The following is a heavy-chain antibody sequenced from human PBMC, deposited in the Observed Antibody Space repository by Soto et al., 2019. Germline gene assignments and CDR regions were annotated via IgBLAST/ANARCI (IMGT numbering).Heavy chain of an antibody. CDR1: GYTLTSYF. V-gene: IGHV1-46*03. CDR3: ARVTVNNVLAGPFDY. Sequence: ASVKGSCKASGYTLTSYFLHWLRQAPGQGLEWMGIINPGAGSTTYAQNFQGRVTMTSDTSTSTVFMELSSLRSDDTAVYYCARVTVNNVLAGPFDYWGQGTLVTVSS. J-gene: IGHJ4*02. D-gene: IGHD3-9*01. CDR2: INPGAGST.